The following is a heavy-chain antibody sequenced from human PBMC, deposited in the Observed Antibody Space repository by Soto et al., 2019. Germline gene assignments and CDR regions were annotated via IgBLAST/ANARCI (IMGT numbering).Heavy chain of an antibody. CDR3: ARGRLCRRTHCYGDIMDI. Sequence: QVQLVQSGAEVKKPGASVKVACKASGYTFVNYGISWVRQAPGQGLEWMGWTTAYNGNTNYAQKFQDRVTMTTDTSTSTVYMELRSLRSDDTAVYYCARGRLCRRTHCYGDIMDIWGQGTMVTVSS. CDR2: TTAYNGNT. D-gene: IGHD2-2*01. J-gene: IGHJ6*02. V-gene: IGHV1-18*01. CDR1: GYTFVNYG.